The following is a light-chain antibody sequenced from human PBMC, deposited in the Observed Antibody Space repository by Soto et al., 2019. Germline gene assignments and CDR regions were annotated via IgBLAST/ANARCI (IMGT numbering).Light chain of an antibody. Sequence: DIQMTQSPSTLSASVGDRVTITCRDSQSISSWLAWYQQKPGKAPKLLIYKASSLESGVPSRFSGSGSGTEFTLTISSLQPDDFATYYCQQYNSYSFGQGTKVDIK. CDR1: QSISSW. V-gene: IGKV1-5*03. J-gene: IGKJ1*01. CDR2: KAS. CDR3: QQYNSYS.